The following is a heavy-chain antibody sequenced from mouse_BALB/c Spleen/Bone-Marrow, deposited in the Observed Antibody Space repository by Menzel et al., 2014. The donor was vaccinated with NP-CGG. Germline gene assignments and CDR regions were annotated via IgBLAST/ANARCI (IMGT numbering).Heavy chain of an antibody. V-gene: IGHV4-1*02. CDR2: INPESSTI. J-gene: IGHJ4*01. CDR3: ARHYYYGYVDY. CDR1: GFDFSGYW. D-gene: IGHD1-2*01. Sequence: VQLQQSGGGLVQPGGSLKLSCAVSGFDFSGYWMSWVRQAPGRGLEWIGEINPESSTINYTPPLKDKFSISRDNAKNTLYLQMSKVRSEDTALYYCARHYYYGYVDYWGQGTSVTVSS.